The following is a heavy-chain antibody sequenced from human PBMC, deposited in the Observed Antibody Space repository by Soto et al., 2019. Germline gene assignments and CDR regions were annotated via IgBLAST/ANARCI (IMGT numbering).Heavy chain of an antibody. J-gene: IGHJ6*02. V-gene: IGHV4-59*01. CDR2: LYNAGST. CDR1: GGSISRFY. D-gene: IGHD2-21*02. Sequence: SETLSLICTVSGGSISRFYWSWIRQPPGKGLEWIGYLYNAGSTIYNPSLKSRVTISVDMSQNQFSLNLNYVTAADTAVYYCARDLWGYCGTDCYPLDVWGQGTTVTVSS. CDR3: ARDLWGYCGTDCYPLDV.